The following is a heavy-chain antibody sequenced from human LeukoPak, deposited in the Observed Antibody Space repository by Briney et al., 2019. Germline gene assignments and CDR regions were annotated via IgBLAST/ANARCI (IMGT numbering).Heavy chain of an antibody. Sequence: PGGSLRLSCVGSGFTFSNSWMHWVRQAPGKGLMWVSAIKTDGSSISYVDSVKGRFTISRDNAKNTLYLQMNSLRAEDTAIYYCVIGITATSGWGQGTLVTVSS. CDR3: VIGITATSG. V-gene: IGHV3-74*01. CDR2: IKTDGSSI. D-gene: IGHD1-20*01. J-gene: IGHJ4*02. CDR1: GFTFSNSW.